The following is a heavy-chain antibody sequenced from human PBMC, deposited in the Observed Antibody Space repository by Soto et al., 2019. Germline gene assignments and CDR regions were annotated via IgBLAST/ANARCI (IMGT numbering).Heavy chain of an antibody. CDR2: IIPIFGTA. CDR3: ARVVVAATVWFDP. D-gene: IGHD2-15*01. J-gene: IGHJ5*02. Sequence: ASVKVSCKASGGTFSSYAISWVRQAPGQGLEWMGGIIPIFGTANYAQKFQGRVTITADKSTSTAYMELSSLRSEDTAVYYCARVVVAATVWFDPWGRGTLVTVSS. V-gene: IGHV1-69*06. CDR1: GGTFSSYA.